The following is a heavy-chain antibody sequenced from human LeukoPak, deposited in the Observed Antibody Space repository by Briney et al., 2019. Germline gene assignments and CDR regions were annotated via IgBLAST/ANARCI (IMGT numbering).Heavy chain of an antibody. D-gene: IGHD3-10*01. Sequence: SVKVSCKASGFIFATSAVQWVRQARGQRLEWIGWIVVGSGHTNYAQKFQERVTITRDMSTSTAYMEVSSLRSEDTAVYYCARANYHGSGSYCDYWGQGTLVTVSS. CDR1: GFIFATSA. V-gene: IGHV1-58*01. J-gene: IGHJ4*02. CDR2: IVVGSGHT. CDR3: ARANYHGSGSYCDY.